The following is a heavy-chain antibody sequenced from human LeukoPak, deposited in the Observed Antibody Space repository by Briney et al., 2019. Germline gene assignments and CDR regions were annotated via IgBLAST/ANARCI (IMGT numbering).Heavy chain of an antibody. CDR1: GFTFSSYG. D-gene: IGHD6-13*01. V-gene: IGHV3-33*06. J-gene: IGHJ4*02. CDR2: IWHDGTRE. CDR3: AKDKYSPVRSMSEAAYYFDF. Sequence: GGSLRLSCEASGFTFSSYGFHWVRQAPGKGLEWVTLIWHDGTRENYADSVKGRFTISRDNSKNTLYLQMNSLRAEGTAVYLCAKDKYSPVRSMSEAAYYFDFWGPGTLVTVSS.